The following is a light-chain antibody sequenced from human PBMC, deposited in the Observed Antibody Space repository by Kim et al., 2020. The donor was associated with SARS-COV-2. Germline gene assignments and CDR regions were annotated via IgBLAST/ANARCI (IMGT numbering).Light chain of an antibody. CDR2: QDS. CDR3: QAWDSSTAV. CDR1: KLGDKY. Sequence: GSPEQTASVPCSGDKLGDKYACWYQQKPGQSPVLVIYQDSKRPSGIPERFSGSNSGNTATLTISGTQAMDEADYYCQAWDSSTAVFGGGTQLTVL. J-gene: IGLJ2*01. V-gene: IGLV3-1*01.